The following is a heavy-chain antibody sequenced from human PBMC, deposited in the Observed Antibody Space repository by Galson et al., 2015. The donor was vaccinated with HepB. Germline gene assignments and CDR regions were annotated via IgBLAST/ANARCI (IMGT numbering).Heavy chain of an antibody. V-gene: IGHV3-23*01. J-gene: IGHJ4*02. CDR2: ISGSGDST. CDR1: GFTFSNYA. CDR3: ARERSQSYSGD. D-gene: IGHD2-21*01. Sequence: SLRLSCAASGFTFSNYATSWVRQVPGKEFQWVSAISGSGDSTYYADSVKGRFTISRDNSKNTLFLQMDGLRAEDTAMYYCARERSQSYSGDWGQGALVAVSS.